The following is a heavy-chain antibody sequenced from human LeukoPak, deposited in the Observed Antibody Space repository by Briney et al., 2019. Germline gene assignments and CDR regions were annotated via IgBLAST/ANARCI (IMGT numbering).Heavy chain of an antibody. CDR1: GYTFIDYY. CDR3: AKESEGDILTGRYYYYGMDV. V-gene: IGHV1-2*02. J-gene: IGHJ6*04. Sequence: ASVKVSCNASGYTFIDYYFHWVRQVPGQGLEWMGWINPKSGGTNYAQKFQDRVTITRDMSISVAYMELRSLTSDDTAVYYCAKESEGDILTGRYYYYGMDVWGKGTTVTVSS. CDR2: INPKSGGT. D-gene: IGHD3-9*01.